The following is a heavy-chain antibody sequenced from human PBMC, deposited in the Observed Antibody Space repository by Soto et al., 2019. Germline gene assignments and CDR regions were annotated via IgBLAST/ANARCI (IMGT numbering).Heavy chain of an antibody. D-gene: IGHD2-15*01. J-gene: IGHJ6*02. Sequence: ETLSLTCTVSGGSISSYYWSWIRQPAGKGLEWIGRIYTSGSTNYNPSLKSRVTMSVDTSKNQFSLKLSSVTAADTAVYYCARALRYCSGGSCYYYGMDVWGQGTTVTVSS. CDR2: IYTSGST. CDR3: ARALRYCSGGSCYYYGMDV. CDR1: GGSISSYY. V-gene: IGHV4-4*07.